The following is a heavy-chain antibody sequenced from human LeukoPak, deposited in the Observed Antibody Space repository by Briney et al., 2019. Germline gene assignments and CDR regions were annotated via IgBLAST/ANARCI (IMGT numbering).Heavy chain of an antibody. Sequence: PGRSLRLSCAASGFTFSNAWMSWVRQAPGKRREWVGRIKSKTDGGTTDYAAPVTGRFTISRDDSKNTLYLQMNSLKTEDTAVYYCTTYRFPPRATTLDYWGQGTLVTVSS. CDR1: GFTFSNAW. CDR3: TTYRFPPRATTLDY. CDR2: IKSKTDGGTT. V-gene: IGHV3-15*01. D-gene: IGHD1-26*01. J-gene: IGHJ4*02.